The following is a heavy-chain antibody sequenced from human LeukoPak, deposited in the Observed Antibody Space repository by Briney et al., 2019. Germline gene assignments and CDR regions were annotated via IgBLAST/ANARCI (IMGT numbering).Heavy chain of an antibody. Sequence: GASVKVSCKASGYTFTSYYLHWVRQAPGQGLEWMGIFNPSDGRATYTQKFQGRVTMTRDTSTSTVYMDLSSLRSDDTAVYYCARQAVTMGWYFDYWGQGTLVAVSS. CDR1: GYTFTSYY. V-gene: IGHV1-46*01. J-gene: IGHJ4*02. CDR3: ARQAVTMGWYFDY. CDR2: FNPSDGRA. D-gene: IGHD4-17*01.